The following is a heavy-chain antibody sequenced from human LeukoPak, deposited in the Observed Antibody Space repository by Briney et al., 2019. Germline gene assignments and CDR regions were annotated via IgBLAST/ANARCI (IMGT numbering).Heavy chain of an antibody. J-gene: IGHJ6*04. Sequence: GESLKISCKGSGYSFASYWISWVRQMPGKGLEWMGRIDPSDSYTNYSPSFQGHVTISADKSIGTAYLQWSSLKASDTAIYYCARQDYEILTGSYGMGVWGKGTTVTVSS. CDR3: ARQDYEILTGSYGMGV. V-gene: IGHV5-10-1*01. CDR1: GYSFASYW. D-gene: IGHD3-9*01. CDR2: IDPSDSYT.